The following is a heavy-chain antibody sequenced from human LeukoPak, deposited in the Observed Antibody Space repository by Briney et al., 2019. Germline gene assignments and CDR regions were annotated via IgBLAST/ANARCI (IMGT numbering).Heavy chain of an antibody. Sequence: SETLSLTCTVSGVSISSYYWSWIRQPPGKGLEWIGYIYYSGSTNYNPSLKSRVTISVDTSKNQFSLKLSSVTAADTAVYYCARLVVVAALDIWGQGTMVTVSS. CDR2: IYYSGST. V-gene: IGHV4-59*01. CDR3: ARLVVVAALDI. CDR1: GVSISSYY. J-gene: IGHJ3*02. D-gene: IGHD2-15*01.